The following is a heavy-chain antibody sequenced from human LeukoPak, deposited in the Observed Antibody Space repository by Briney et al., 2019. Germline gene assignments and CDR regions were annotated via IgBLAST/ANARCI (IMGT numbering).Heavy chain of an antibody. Sequence: SVKVSCKASGGTFGSYAISWVRQAPGQGLEWMGGIIPIFGTANYAQKFQGRVTITADESTSTAYMELSSLRSEDTAVYYCARDKNTVTESPHYYYYGMDVWGQGTTVTVSS. CDR3: ARDKNTVTESPHYYYYGMDV. CDR1: GGTFGSYA. V-gene: IGHV1-69*01. J-gene: IGHJ6*02. D-gene: IGHD4-17*01. CDR2: IIPIFGTA.